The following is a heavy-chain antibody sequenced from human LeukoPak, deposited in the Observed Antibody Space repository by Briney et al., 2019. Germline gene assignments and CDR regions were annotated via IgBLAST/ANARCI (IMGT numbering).Heavy chain of an antibody. V-gene: IGHV3-21*01. J-gene: IGHJ4*02. CDR1: GFTLSIYT. Sequence: GESLRLSCAASGFTLSIYTMNWVRQSRGRGLEGGSSMVSRRSFIYYADSVEGLFTISRDNAKNSLYLQMNSLRAEDTAVYYCARGTGGYYYDYWGQGTMVTVSS. CDR2: MVSRRSFI. D-gene: IGHD3-22*01. CDR3: ARGTGGYYYDY.